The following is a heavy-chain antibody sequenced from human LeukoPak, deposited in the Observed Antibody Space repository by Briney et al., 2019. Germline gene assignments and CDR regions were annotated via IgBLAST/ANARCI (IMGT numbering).Heavy chain of an antibody. J-gene: IGHJ4*02. CDR3: ARHYSGSGSFYKPDY. CDR1: GYTFTGYY. Sequence: GASVKVSCKASGYTFTGYYMHWVRQAPGQGLEWMGWINPNSGGTNYAQKFQGRVTMTRDTSISTAYMELSRLRSDDTAVYYCARHYSGSGSFYKPDYWGQGTLVTVSS. CDR2: INPNSGGT. D-gene: IGHD3-10*01. V-gene: IGHV1-2*02.